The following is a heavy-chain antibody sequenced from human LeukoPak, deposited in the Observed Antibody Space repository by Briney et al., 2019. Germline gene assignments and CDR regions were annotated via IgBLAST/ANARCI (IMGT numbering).Heavy chain of an antibody. D-gene: IGHD3-22*01. J-gene: IGHJ3*01. Sequence: PGGSLRHSCAASGFTFGNYAMNWVRQAPGKGLQWVSTISGSGNSTYYADSVKGRFTVFRDNSKNTLYLQMNSLGADDTATYYCAKDSYYYDSSGYIPWGHAFDFWGQGTMVTVSS. CDR3: AKDSYYYDSSGYIPWGHAFDF. CDR1: GFTFGNYA. V-gene: IGHV3-23*01. CDR2: ISGSGNST.